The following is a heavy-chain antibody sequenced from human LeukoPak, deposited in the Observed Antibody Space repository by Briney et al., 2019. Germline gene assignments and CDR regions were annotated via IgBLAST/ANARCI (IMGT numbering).Heavy chain of an antibody. D-gene: IGHD3-22*01. CDR2: THDSGST. J-gene: IGHJ2*01. CDR1: GGYISSYF. V-gene: IGHV4-59*08. CDR3: ARHVGHYDGSGYYYDWYFDL. Sequence: SETLSLTCIDSGGYISSYFWSWIRQPPGKGLEWIGNTHDSGSTNFNPSLKRRVTISVDTSKNPFSLKLSSVTAADTAVYYCARHVGHYDGSGYYYDWYFDLWGRGTLVTVSS.